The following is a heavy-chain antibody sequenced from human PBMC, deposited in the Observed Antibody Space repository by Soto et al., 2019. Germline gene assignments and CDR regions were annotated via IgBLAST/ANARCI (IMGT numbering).Heavy chain of an antibody. CDR3: AREALLRLYYYYGMDV. J-gene: IGHJ6*02. Sequence: QVQLVQSGAEVKKPGASVKVSCKASGYTFTSYGISWVRQAPGQGREWMGWISAYNGNTNYAQKLQGRVTMTTDTSTSTAYMELRSLRSDDTAVYYCAREALLRLYYYYGMDVWGQGTTVTVSS. V-gene: IGHV1-18*01. CDR2: ISAYNGNT. D-gene: IGHD1-26*01. CDR1: GYTFTSYG.